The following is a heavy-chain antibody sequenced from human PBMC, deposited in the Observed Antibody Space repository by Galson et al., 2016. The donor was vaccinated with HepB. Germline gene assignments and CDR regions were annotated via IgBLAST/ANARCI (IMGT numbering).Heavy chain of an antibody. CDR2: INDSGTT. D-gene: IGHD1-1*01. CDR1: SDSLSTSDW. J-gene: IGHJ3*02. V-gene: IGHV4-4*02. Sequence: SETLSLTCTVSSDSLSTSDWWSWVRQSPRKGLERIGEINDSGTTNYNPSLEGRVTISVDTSKNQFSLRLTSVTAADTAVYYCARDATSRATHATFYMWGQGTVVTVSS. CDR3: ARDATSRATHATFYM.